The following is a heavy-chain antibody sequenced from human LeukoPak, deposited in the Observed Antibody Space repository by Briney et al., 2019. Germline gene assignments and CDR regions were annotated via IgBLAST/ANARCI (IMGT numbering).Heavy chain of an antibody. Sequence: PGGSLRLSCAASGFTFSSYSMNWVRQAPGKGLEWVAVIWYDGSKKFYAESVKGRFTISRDDSKNTLNLQMNSLRAEDTAVYYCAKDLGMIVVQSYFDYWGQGTLVTVSS. CDR1: GFTFSSYS. V-gene: IGHV3-33*06. CDR2: IWYDGSKK. J-gene: IGHJ4*02. D-gene: IGHD3-22*01. CDR3: AKDLGMIVVQSYFDY.